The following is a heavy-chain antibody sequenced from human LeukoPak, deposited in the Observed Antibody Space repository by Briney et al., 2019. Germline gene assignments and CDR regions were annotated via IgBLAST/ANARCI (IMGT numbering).Heavy chain of an antibody. J-gene: IGHJ4*02. D-gene: IGHD5-24*01. CDR1: GGSISSSSYY. Sequence: KPSETLSLTCTVSGGSISSSSYYWGWIRQPPGKGLEWIGSIYYSGSTNYNPSLKSRVTISVDTSKNQFSLKLSSVTAADTAVYYCARSRDGYNAYEFDYWGQGTLVTVSS. CDR2: IYYSGST. V-gene: IGHV4-39*07. CDR3: ARSRDGYNAYEFDY.